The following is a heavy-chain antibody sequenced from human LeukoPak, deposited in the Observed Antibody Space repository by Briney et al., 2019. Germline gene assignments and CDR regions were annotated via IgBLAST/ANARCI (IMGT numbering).Heavy chain of an antibody. J-gene: IGHJ4*02. CDR3: AREPPSYYYDSSGFDY. D-gene: IGHD3-22*01. V-gene: IGHV4-61*02. CDR2: IYTSGST. CDR1: GGSISSGSYY. Sequence: SETLSLTCSVSGGSISSGSYYWSCIRQPAGKGLEWIGRIYTSGSTNYNPSLKSRVTISVDTSKNQFFLKLSSVTAADTAVYYCAREPPSYYYDSSGFDYWGQGTLVTVSS.